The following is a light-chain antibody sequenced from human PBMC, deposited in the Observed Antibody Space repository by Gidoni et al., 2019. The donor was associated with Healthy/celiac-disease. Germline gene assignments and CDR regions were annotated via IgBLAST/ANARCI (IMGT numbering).Light chain of an antibody. J-gene: IGKJ2*01. CDR1: QSVSSSY. V-gene: IGKV3-20*01. CDR2: GAS. CDR3: QQYGSSRNT. Sequence: PGTLSLSPGERATLSCRASQSVSSSYLAWYQQKPGQAPRLLIYGASSRATGIPDRFSGSGSGTGFTLTISRLEPEDFAVYYCQQYGSSRNTFGQGTKLEIK.